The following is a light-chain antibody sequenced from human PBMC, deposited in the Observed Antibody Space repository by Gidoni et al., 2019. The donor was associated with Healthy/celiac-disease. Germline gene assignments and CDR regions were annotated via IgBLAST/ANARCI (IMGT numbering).Light chain of an antibody. CDR3: QQYGSSLSIT. V-gene: IGKV3-20*01. Sequence: EIVLTQSPGTLSLSPGERATLSCRASKSVSSSYLAWYQQTPGQAPRLLIYGAASRATGIPDRFSGSGSGTDFTLTISRLEPEDFAVYYCQQYGSSLSITFGQGTRLEIK. J-gene: IGKJ5*01. CDR2: GAA. CDR1: KSVSSSY.